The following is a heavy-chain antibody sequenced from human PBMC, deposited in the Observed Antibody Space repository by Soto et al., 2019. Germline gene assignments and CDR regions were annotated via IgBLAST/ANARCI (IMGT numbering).Heavy chain of an antibody. Sequence: KVSCKASGGTFSSYTISWVRQAPGQGLEWMGRIIPILGIANYAQKFQGRVTITADKSTSTAYMELSSLRSEDTAVYYCARDSRHYDILTGYYKYYSYGMDVWGQGTTVTLSS. CDR3: ARDSRHYDILTGYYKYYSYGMDV. V-gene: IGHV1-69*02. CDR2: IIPILGIA. CDR1: GGTFSSYT. J-gene: IGHJ6*02. D-gene: IGHD3-9*01.